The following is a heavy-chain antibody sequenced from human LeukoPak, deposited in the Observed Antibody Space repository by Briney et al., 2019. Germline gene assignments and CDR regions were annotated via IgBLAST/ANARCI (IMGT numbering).Heavy chain of an antibody. CDR3: ARVQGVFQNFDY. CDR1: GYTVSSSY. V-gene: IGHV3-66*01. Sequence: GGSLRLSCAASGYTVSSSYISWVRQAPGKGLEWVSVMYSGGNTYYADSVKGRFTISRDKSKNALYLQMNSLRAEDTAVYHCARVQGVFQNFDYWGQGTLVTVSS. D-gene: IGHD3-16*01. J-gene: IGHJ4*02. CDR2: MYSGGNT.